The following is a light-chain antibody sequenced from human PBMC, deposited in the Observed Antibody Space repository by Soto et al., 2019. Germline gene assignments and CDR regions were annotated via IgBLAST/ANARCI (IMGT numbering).Light chain of an antibody. V-gene: IGKV1-39*01. J-gene: IGKJ1*01. CDR2: AAS. Sequence: DIQMTQSPSSLSASVGARVPSTCRASQSISSYLNWYQQKPGKAPKLLIYAASSLESGVPSRFSGSGSGTEFTLTISSLQPDDFATYYCHSAWTFGQGTKVDMK. CDR1: QSISSY. CDR3: HSAWT.